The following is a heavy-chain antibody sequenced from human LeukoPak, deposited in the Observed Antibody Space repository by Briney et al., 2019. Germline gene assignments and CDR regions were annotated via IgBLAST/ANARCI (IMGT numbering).Heavy chain of an antibody. J-gene: IGHJ4*02. CDR2: IYYSGST. V-gene: IGHV4-30-4*08. D-gene: IGHD1-1*01. CDR3: AGAPNWSYFDY. Sequence: SQTLSLTCTVSGGSISSGYYYWSWIRQPPGKGLEWIGYIYYSGSTNYNPSLKSRVTISVDTSKNQFSLKLNSVTAADTAVYYCAGAPNWSYFDYWGQGTLVTVSS. CDR1: GGSISSGYYY.